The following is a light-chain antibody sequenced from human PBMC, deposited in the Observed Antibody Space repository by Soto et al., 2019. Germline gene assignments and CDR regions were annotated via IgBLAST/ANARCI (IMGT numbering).Light chain of an antibody. CDR3: QLYGGSPKT. J-gene: IGKJ1*01. Sequence: EMVSTQSPGTLSLSPGEGGTLSSRVSQTVISNSLAWYQQKPGQPPRLLIHGASTRAPGIPDRFSGSRSGTDFTLTISRLEPEDFAVYYCQLYGGSPKTFGQGTKVDIK. V-gene: IGKV3-20*01. CDR2: GAS. CDR1: QTVISNS.